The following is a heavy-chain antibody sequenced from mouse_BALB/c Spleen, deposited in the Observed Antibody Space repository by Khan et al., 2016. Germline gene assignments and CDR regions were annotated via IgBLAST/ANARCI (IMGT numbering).Heavy chain of an antibody. CDR1: GYSITSDYA. V-gene: IGHV3-2*02. CDR2: ISYSGST. CDR3: ARRGNYFDY. Sequence: EVQLQESGPGLVKPSQSLSLTCTVTGYSITSDYAWNWIRQFPGNKLEWMGYISYSGSTSYNPSLKSRISITRDTSKNQFFQQLNSVTTEDTATYYCARRGNYFDYWGQGTTLTVSS. J-gene: IGHJ2*01.